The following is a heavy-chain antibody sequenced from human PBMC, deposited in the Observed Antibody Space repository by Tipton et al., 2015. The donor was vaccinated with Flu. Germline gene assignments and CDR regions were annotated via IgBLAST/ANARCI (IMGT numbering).Heavy chain of an antibody. CDR2: ISSSSSSI. J-gene: IGHJ4*02. Sequence: SLRLSCAASEFTFSSYWMSWVRQAPGKGLEWVSYISSSSSSIYYYADSVKGRFTISRDNAKNSLYLQMNSLRAEDTAVYYCARMGRGSSWGDYWGQGTLVTVSS. CDR3: ARMGRGSSWGDY. D-gene: IGHD6-13*01. V-gene: IGHV3-48*04. CDR1: EFTFSSYW.